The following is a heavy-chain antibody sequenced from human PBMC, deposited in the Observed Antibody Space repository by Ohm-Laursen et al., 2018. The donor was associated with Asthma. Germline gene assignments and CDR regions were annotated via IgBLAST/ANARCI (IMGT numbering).Heavy chain of an antibody. CDR1: GFTFSSYA. CDR3: AKDPGSGYNYFDY. CDR2: ISGSGGST. Sequence: SLRLSCAASGFTFSSYAMSWVRQAPGKGLEWVSAISGSGGSTYYADSVKGRFTISRDNSKNTLYLQMNSLRAEDTAVYYCAKDPGSGYNYFDYWGQGTLVTVSS. J-gene: IGHJ4*02. V-gene: IGHV3-23*01. D-gene: IGHD3-22*01.